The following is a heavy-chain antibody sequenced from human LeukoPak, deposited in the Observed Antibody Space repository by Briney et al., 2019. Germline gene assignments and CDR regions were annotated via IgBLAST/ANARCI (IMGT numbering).Heavy chain of an antibody. CDR2: ISGSGGGA. CDR3: AKDYAGGWPKRGMDV. CDR1: GFTFSSYA. D-gene: IGHD3-16*01. J-gene: IGHJ6*03. V-gene: IGHV3-23*01. Sequence: GGSLRLSCAVSGFTFSSYAMSWVRQAPGKGLEWVSAISGSGGGAFYADSVRGRFTISRDNSKNTVYLQMNSLRAEDTAVYYCAKDYAGGWPKRGMDVWGKGATVTVSS.